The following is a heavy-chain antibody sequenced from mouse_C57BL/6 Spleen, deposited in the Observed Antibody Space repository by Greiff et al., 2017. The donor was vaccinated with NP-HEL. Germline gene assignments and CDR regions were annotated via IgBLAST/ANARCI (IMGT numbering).Heavy chain of an antibody. Sequence: EVKLVESGGGLVKPGGSLKLSCAASGFTFSDYGMHWVRQAPEKGLEWVAYISSGSSTIYYADTVKGRFTISRDNAKNTLFLQMTSLRSEDTAMYYCASRTGTGLDYWGQGTTLTVSS. D-gene: IGHD4-1*01. V-gene: IGHV5-17*01. J-gene: IGHJ2*01. CDR2: ISSGSSTI. CDR3: ASRTGTGLDY. CDR1: GFTFSDYG.